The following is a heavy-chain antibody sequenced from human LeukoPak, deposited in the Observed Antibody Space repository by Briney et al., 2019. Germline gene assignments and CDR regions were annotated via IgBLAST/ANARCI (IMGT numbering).Heavy chain of an antibody. Sequence: SETLSLTCTVSGGSISSYYWSWIRQSPGKGLEWIGYIYYSGSTNYNPSLKSRVTISVDTSKNQISLKLSSVTAADTAVYYCARYTTSYGSGSYHFDYWGQGTLVTVSS. V-gene: IGHV4-59*01. CDR2: IYYSGST. J-gene: IGHJ4*02. D-gene: IGHD3-10*01. CDR3: ARYTTSYGSGSYHFDY. CDR1: GGSISSYY.